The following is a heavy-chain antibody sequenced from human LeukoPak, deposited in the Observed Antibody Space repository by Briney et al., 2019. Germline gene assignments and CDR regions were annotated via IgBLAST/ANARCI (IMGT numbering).Heavy chain of an antibody. D-gene: IGHD3-22*01. J-gene: IGHJ4*02. CDR2: IYTSGST. V-gene: IGHV4-61*02. Sequence: PSQTLSLTCTVSGGSISSGSYYWSWIRQPAGTGLEWIGRIYTSGSTNYNPSLKSRVTISVDTSKNQFSLKLSSVTAADTAVYYCARGLTYYYDSSGRGYFDYWGQGTLVTVSS. CDR3: ARGLTYYYDSSGRGYFDY. CDR1: GGSISSGSYY.